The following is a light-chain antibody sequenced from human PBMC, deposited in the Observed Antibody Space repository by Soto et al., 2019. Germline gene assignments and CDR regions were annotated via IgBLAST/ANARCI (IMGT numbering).Light chain of an antibody. V-gene: IGKV1-39*01. Sequence: DIQMTQSPSSLSASVGDRVTITCRARQSISSYLNWYQQKPGKAPKLLIYAASSLQSGVPSRFSGSGSGTDFTLTVSSLQPEDCATYYCQQSYSTPGTFGHGTKLEIK. J-gene: IGKJ2*01. CDR3: QQSYSTPGT. CDR2: AAS. CDR1: QSISSY.